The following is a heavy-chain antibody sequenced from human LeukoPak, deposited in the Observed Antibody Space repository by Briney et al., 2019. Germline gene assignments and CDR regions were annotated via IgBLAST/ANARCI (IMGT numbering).Heavy chain of an antibody. CDR3: ARVPGYSHGYDY. J-gene: IGHJ4*02. Sequence: SVKVSCKASGGTFSSYAISWVRQAPGQGLEWMGRIIPILGIANYAQKFQGRVTITADKSTSTAYMELSSLRSEDTAVYYCARVPGYSHGYDYWGQGTLVTVSS. D-gene: IGHD5-18*01. CDR1: GGTFSSYA. CDR2: IIPILGIA. V-gene: IGHV1-69*04.